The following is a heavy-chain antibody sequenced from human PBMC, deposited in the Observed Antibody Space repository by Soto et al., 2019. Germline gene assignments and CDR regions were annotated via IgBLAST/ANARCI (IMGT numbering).Heavy chain of an antibody. CDR3: AREAYYDFWSGSLVSGAFDI. V-gene: IGHV3-33*01. J-gene: IGHJ3*02. Sequence: QVQLVESGGGVVQPGRSLRLTCAASGFTFSTYGMHWVRQAPGKGLEWVAVIWYDGSNKYYADSVKGRFTISRDNSKNTLDLQMNSLRAEDTAVYYCAREAYYDFWSGSLVSGAFDIWGQGTMVTVSS. CDR1: GFTFSTYG. D-gene: IGHD3-3*01. CDR2: IWYDGSNK.